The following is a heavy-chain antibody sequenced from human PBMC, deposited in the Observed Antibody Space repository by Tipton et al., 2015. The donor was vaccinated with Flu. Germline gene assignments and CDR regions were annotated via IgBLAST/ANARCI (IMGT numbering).Heavy chain of an antibody. J-gene: IGHJ3*02. CDR3: ARALSGYYFYAFDI. D-gene: IGHD3-22*01. V-gene: IGHV4-38-2*02. Sequence: GLVKPSETLSLTCTVSGYSISSGYYWGWIRQPPGKGLELIGSIYHSGSTYYNPSLKSRVTISVDTSKNQFSLKLSSVTAADTAVYYCARALSGYYFYAFDIWGQGTMVTVSS. CDR2: IYHSGST. CDR1: GYSISSGYY.